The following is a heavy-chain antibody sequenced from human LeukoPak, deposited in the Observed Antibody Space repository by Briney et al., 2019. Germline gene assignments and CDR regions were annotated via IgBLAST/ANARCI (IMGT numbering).Heavy chain of an antibody. CDR2: INPKSGVT. CDR1: GYTFTGYY. V-gene: IGHV1-2*02. Sequence: ASVKVSCKASGYTFTGYYMHWVRQAPGQGLEWMGWINPKSGVTNYAEKFQGRVTMTRDTSSSTAYMELSRLRSDDTAVYYCARQDDSSGNLYYYYMDVWGKGTTVTVSS. CDR3: ARQDDSSGNLYYYYMDV. D-gene: IGHD3-22*01. J-gene: IGHJ6*03.